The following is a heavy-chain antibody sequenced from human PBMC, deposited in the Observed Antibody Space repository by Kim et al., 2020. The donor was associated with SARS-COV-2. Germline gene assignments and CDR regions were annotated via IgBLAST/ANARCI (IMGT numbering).Heavy chain of an antibody. J-gene: IGHJ4*02. V-gene: IGHV4-4*02. CDR3: ARAPDYDFWSGYYHLDY. Sequence: LKSRVTISVDKSKNQFSLKLSSVTAADTAVYYCARAPDYDFWSGYYHLDYWGQGTLVTVSS. D-gene: IGHD3-3*01.